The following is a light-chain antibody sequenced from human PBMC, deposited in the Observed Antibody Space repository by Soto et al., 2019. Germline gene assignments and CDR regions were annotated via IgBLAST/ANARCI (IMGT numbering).Light chain of an antibody. V-gene: IGKV3-20*01. CDR1: QTVINYY. CDR3: QQYGSSPPLT. Sequence: PGERATLSCRASQTVINYYLAWYQQKPGQAPRLLVYGASVRASGIPDRFSGSGSGTDFTLTITGLEPEDFAVYYCQQYGSSPPLTFGGGTKVEI. J-gene: IGKJ4*01. CDR2: GAS.